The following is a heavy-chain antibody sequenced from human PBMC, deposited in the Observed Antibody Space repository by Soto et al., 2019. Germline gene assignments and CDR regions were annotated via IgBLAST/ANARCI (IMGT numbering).Heavy chain of an antibody. Sequence: QVQLQESGPGLVKPSQTLSLTCTVSGGSISSGGYYXSWVRQQPGKGLDLIGYIYYSGSTYYNPSLKSRVIISLDTSKNQYSLKLSSVTAADTAVYYCARVWGYGGNSRFDYWGQGTLVIDSS. V-gene: IGHV4-31*03. D-gene: IGHD4-17*01. CDR2: IYYSGST. CDR1: GGSISSGGYY. CDR3: ARVWGYGGNSRFDY. J-gene: IGHJ4*02.